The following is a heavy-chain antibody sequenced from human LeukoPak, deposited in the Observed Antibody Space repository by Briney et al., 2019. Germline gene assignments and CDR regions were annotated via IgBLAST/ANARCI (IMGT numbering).Heavy chain of an antibody. D-gene: IGHD2-2*01. CDR2: ISGSGGST. J-gene: IGHJ4*02. V-gene: IGHV3-23*01. Sequence: GGSMRLSCAASGFTFSSYAMSWVRQAPGKGLEWVSAISGSGGSTYYADSVKGRFTISRDNSKNTLYLQMNSLRAEDTAVYYCAKDAPVNIEVVPAANSWGQGTLVTVSS. CDR1: GFTFSSYA. CDR3: AKDAPVNIEVVPAANS.